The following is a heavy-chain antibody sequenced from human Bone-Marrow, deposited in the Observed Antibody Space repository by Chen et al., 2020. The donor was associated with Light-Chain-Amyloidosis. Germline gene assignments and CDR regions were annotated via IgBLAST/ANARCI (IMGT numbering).Heavy chain of an antibody. CDR3: ARRRDGYNFDY. J-gene: IGHJ4*02. CDR2: IYPDDSDA. CDR1: GYTFPNYW. Sequence: GSGYTFPNYWIGWVRQMPGKGLEWMGVIYPDDSDARCSPSFEGQVTISADKSITTAYLQWRSLKASDTAMYYCARRRDGYNFDYWGKGTLVTVSS. D-gene: IGHD5-12*01. V-gene: IGHV5-51*01.